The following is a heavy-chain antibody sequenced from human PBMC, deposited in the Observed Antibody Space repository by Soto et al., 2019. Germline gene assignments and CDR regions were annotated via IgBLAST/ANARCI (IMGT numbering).Heavy chain of an antibody. D-gene: IGHD2-2*01. CDR1: GGCISSGGYY. CDR2: IYYSGST. CDR3: ATSPEDCTSTSCSRRGMDV. V-gene: IGHV4-31*03. Sequence: QVQLQESGPGLVKPSHTLSLTCTVSGGCISSGGYYWSWIRQHPGKGLEWIGYIYYSGSTYYNPSLKSRVTISVDTSKTQFSLKLNFVTAADTAVYYCATSPEDCTSTSCSRRGMDVWGQGTTVTVSS. J-gene: IGHJ6*02.